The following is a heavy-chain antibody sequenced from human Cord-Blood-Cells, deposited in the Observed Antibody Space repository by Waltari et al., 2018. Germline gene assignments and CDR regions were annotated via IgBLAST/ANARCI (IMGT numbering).Heavy chain of an antibody. D-gene: IGHD5-12*01. V-gene: IGHV3-53*01. CDR3: ARDRSGYDGGMP. Sequence: EVQLVESGGGLIQPGGSLRLSCAASGFTVSSNYMSWVRPAPVKGLEWVSVIYSGGSTYYVYSVKGRVTISRDNSKYTLYLQMNSLRYDDTAVYYCARDRSGYDGGMPWGQGTLVTVAS. CDR2: IYSGGST. J-gene: IGHJ4*02. CDR1: GFTVSSNY.